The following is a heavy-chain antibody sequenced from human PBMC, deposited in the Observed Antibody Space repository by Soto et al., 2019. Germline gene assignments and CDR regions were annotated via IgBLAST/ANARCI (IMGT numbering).Heavy chain of an antibody. J-gene: IGHJ4*02. CDR2: IYWDDDK. Sequence: QITLNESGPTVVKPAETLTLTCTFSGFSLTTSGVGVGWIRQSPGKAPEWLALIYWDDDKRYSASLKSRLTITKDTSKNQVVLTMARVDPADTATYYCAHRILRTVFGLVTTTAIYFDFWGQGTPVVVSS. CDR1: GFSLTTSGVG. CDR3: AHRILRTVFGLVTTTAIYFDF. D-gene: IGHD3-3*01. V-gene: IGHV2-5*02.